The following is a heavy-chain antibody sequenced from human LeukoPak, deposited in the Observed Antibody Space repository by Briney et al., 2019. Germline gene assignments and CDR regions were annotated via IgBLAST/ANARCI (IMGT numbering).Heavy chain of an antibody. Sequence: SETLSLTCTVSGGSISSSSYYWGWIRQPPGKGLEWIGRIYYSGSTYYNPSLKSRVTISVDTSKNQFSLKLSSVTAADTAVYYCARQAKYYYGSENPFDYWGQGTLVTVSS. D-gene: IGHD3-10*01. CDR1: GGSISSSSYY. V-gene: IGHV4-39*01. CDR3: ARQAKYYYGSENPFDY. CDR2: IYYSGST. J-gene: IGHJ4*02.